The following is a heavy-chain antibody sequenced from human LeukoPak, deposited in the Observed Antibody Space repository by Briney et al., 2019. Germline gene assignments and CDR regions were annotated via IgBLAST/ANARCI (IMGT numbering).Heavy chain of an antibody. D-gene: IGHD1-26*01. CDR2: ISGSGGST. CDR1: GFTFSSYA. CDR3: ARVSPKKGKNSGSYYSPPYFDY. J-gene: IGHJ4*02. V-gene: IGHV3-23*01. Sequence: PGGSLRLSCAASGFTFSSYAMSWVRQAPGKGLEGVSAISGSGGSTYYADSVKGRFTISRDNSKNPLYLQMNSLRAEDTAVYYCARVSPKKGKNSGSYYSPPYFDYWGQGTLVTVSS.